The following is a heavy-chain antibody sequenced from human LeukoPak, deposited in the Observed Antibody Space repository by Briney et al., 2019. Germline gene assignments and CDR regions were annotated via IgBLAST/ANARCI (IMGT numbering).Heavy chain of an antibody. V-gene: IGHV3-48*03. Sequence: PGGSLRLSCAASGFTFSSYEMNWVRQAPGKGLEWVSYISSSGSTIYYADSVKGRFTISRDNAKNSLYLQMNSLRAEDTAVYHCARAYLHDYGDYQWFDPWGQGTLVTVSS. J-gene: IGHJ5*02. CDR2: ISSSGSTI. CDR3: ARAYLHDYGDYQWFDP. CDR1: GFTFSSYE. D-gene: IGHD4-17*01.